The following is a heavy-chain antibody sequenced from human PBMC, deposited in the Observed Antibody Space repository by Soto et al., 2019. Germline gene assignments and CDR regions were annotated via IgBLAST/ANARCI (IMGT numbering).Heavy chain of an antibody. CDR1: GFTFSSYA. CDR2: ISGSGGST. D-gene: IGHD6-13*01. Sequence: EVQLLESGGGLAQPGGSLRLSCAASGFTFSSYAMSWVRQAPGQGLEWVSAISGSGGSTYYADSVKGRFTISRDNSKNTLYLQMNSLRGEDTAGYYCAKVIAAAGTGYWFDPWGQGTLVTVSS. V-gene: IGHV3-23*01. CDR3: AKVIAAAGTGYWFDP. J-gene: IGHJ5*02.